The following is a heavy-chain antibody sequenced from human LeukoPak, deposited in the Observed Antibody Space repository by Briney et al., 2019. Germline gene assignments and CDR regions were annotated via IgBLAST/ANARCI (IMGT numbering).Heavy chain of an antibody. J-gene: IGHJ4*02. CDR1: GFTFSSYA. CDR3: ARDHQVPGYFDY. D-gene: IGHD2-2*01. V-gene: IGHV3-30-3*01. Sequence: GGSLRLSCAASGFTFSSYAMHWVRQAPGKGLEWVAVISYDGSNKYYADSVKGRFTISRDNSRNTLYLQMNSLRAEDTAVYYCARDHQVPGYFDYWGQGTLVTVSS. CDR2: ISYDGSNK.